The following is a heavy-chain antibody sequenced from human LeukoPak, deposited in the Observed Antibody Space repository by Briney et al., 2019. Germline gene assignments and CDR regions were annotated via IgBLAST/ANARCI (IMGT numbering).Heavy chain of an antibody. CDR2: ISSSSSYI. J-gene: IGHJ4*02. Sequence: GGSLRLSCAASGFTFSSYSMNWVRQAPGKGLEWVSSISSSSSYIYYADSVKGRFTISRDNAKNSLYLQMNSLRAEDTAVYYCARDARSPQQQLVEGPDYWGQGTLVTVSS. V-gene: IGHV3-21*01. D-gene: IGHD6-13*01. CDR1: GFTFSSYS. CDR3: ARDARSPQQQLVEGPDY.